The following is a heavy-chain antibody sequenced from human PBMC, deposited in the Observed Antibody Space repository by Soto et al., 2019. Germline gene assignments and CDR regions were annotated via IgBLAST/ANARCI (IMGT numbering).Heavy chain of an antibody. Sequence: SETLSLTCAVYGGSFSGYYWSWIRQPPGKGLEWIGEINHSGSTNYNPSLKSRVTISVDTSKNQFSLKLSSVTAADTAVYYCASTPRITIFGVVIRRYYYGMDVWGQGTTVTVSS. CDR1: GGSFSGYY. CDR2: INHSGST. V-gene: IGHV4-34*01. CDR3: ASTPRITIFGVVIRRYYYGMDV. J-gene: IGHJ6*02. D-gene: IGHD3-3*01.